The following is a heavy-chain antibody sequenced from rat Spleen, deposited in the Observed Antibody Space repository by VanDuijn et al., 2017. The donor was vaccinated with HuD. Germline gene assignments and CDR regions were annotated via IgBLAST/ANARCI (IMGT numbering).Heavy chain of an antibody. CDR1: GYSITSTYR. D-gene: IGHD1-6*01. Sequence: EVQLQESGPGLVKPSQSLSLSCSVTGYSITSTYRWNWIRKFPGNKLEWMGYINSAGSTNYNPSLKSRISITRDTSKNQFFLQVSSVTTEDTATYYCARQATTDYYYLAYWGQGTLVTVSS. V-gene: IGHV3-3*01. CDR3: ARQATTDYYYLAY. CDR2: INSAGST. J-gene: IGHJ3*01.